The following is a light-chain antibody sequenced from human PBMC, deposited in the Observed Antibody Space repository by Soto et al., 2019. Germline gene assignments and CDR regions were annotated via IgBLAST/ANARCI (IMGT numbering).Light chain of an antibody. Sequence: DIQMTQSPSTLSTSVGDRVTITCRASQSISSWLAWYQQKPGKAPKLLISKASSLESGVPSRFSGSGSGTEFTLTISSLQPDDFATYYCQQYNSYPWTFGQGTKVDI. CDR1: QSISSW. J-gene: IGKJ1*01. CDR2: KAS. V-gene: IGKV1-5*03. CDR3: QQYNSYPWT.